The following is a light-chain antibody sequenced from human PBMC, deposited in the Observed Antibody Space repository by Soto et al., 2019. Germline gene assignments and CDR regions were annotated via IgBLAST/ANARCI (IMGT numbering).Light chain of an antibody. CDR2: DTS. CDR3: QQRTNLLT. CDR1: ESVSDY. Sequence: EIVLTQSPATLSLSPGERATLSCRASESVSDYIAWYQQKPGQPPRLVIYDTSNRATGVPARFSGSGSGTDFTLTISSLEPEDVAVEYCQQRTNLLTFGGGTKVEIK. V-gene: IGKV3-11*01. J-gene: IGKJ4*01.